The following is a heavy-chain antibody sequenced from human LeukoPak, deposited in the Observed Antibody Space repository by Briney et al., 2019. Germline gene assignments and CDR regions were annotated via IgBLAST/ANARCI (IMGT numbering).Heavy chain of an antibody. V-gene: IGHV3-21*01. CDR2: ISSSSSYI. CDR3: ATYCGGDCYQTDY. CDR1: GFTFSSYS. J-gene: IGHJ4*02. D-gene: IGHD2-21*02. Sequence: TGGSLRLSCAASGFTFSSYSMNWVRQAPGKGLEWVSSISSSSSYIYYADSVKGRFTISRDNAKNLLYLQMTSLRAEDTAVYYCATYCGGDCYQTDYWGQGTLVTVSS.